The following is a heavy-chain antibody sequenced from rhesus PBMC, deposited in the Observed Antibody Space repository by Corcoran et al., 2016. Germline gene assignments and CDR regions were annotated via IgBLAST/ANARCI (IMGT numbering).Heavy chain of an antibody. CDR2: IKRKAEEETA. J-gene: IGHJ4*01. V-gene: IGHV3-30*02. CDR3: TTDVAWCYDSGSCFDY. D-gene: IGHD3-28*01. CDR1: GFTFSNSW. Sequence: EVQVVESGGGLVQPGGSLRLSCAASGFTFSNSWMSWVRQAPGKGIEWVSRIKRKAEEETADDAAAVKGRFTISRDDSKNTLYLQMNSLKTEDTAVYYCTTDVAWCYDSGSCFDYWGQGVLVTVSS.